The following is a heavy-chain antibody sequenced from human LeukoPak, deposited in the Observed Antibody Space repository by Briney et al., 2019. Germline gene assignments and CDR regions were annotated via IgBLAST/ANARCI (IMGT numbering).Heavy chain of an antibody. CDR3: ARRRIAAAGGWFDP. D-gene: IGHD6-13*01. V-gene: IGHV1-2*02. J-gene: IGHJ5*02. CDR2: INPNSGGT. CDR1: GYTFTGYY. Sequence: VASVKVSCKASGYTFTGYYMHWVRQAPGQGLEWMGWINPNSGGTNYAQKFQGRVTMTRDTSISTAYMELSRLRSDDTAVYYCARRRIAAAGGWFDPWGRGTLVTVSS.